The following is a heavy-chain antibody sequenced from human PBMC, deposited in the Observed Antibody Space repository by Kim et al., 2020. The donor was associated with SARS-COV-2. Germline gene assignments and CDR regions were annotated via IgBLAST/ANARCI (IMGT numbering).Heavy chain of an antibody. J-gene: IGHJ4*02. Sequence: KYARKFQGRVTITRDTSASTVYMELSSLTSEDAAVYYCARPMTTAYYTMHYWGQGTLVTVSS. CDR3: ARPMTTAYYTMHY. D-gene: IGHD3-9*01. V-gene: IGHV1-3*01.